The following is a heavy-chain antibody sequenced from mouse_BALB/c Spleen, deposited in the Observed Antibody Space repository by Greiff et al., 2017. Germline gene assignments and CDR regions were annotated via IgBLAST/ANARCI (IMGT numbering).Heavy chain of an antibody. J-gene: IGHJ4*01. V-gene: IGHV5-17*02. CDR1: GFTFSSFG. Sequence: DVMLVESGGGLVQPGGSRKLSCAASGFTFSSFGMHWVRQAPEKGLEWVAYISRGSSTIYYADTVKGRFTISRDNPKNTLFLQMTSLRSEDTAMYYCARRGSHYYAMDYWGQGTSVTVSS. CDR2: ISRGSSTI. CDR3: ARRGSHYYAMDY.